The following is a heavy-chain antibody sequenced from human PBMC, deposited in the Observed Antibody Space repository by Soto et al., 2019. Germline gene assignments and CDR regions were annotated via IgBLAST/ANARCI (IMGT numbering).Heavy chain of an antibody. CDR1: GFSFGSYA. CDR3: AKDTSGWYACDY. V-gene: IGHV3-23*01. D-gene: IGHD6-13*01. Sequence: GGSLRLSCAASGFSFGSYAMSWVRQAPGKGLEWVSTISGSGDGTYYAASVKGRFTISRDNSKNTLYLQVNSLRADDTAVYYCAKDTSGWYACDYWGQGTQVTVSS. J-gene: IGHJ4*02. CDR2: ISGSGDGT.